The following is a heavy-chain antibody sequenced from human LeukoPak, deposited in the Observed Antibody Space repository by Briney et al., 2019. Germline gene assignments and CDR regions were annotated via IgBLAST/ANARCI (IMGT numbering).Heavy chain of an antibody. CDR3: AKDGIAAAGSFDY. Sequence: GGSLRLSCAASGFTFSSYAMSWVRQSPGKGLEWVSAITNSGDNTYYADSVKGRFTISRDNSKNTLYLQMNSLRAEDTAVYYCAKDGIAAAGSFDYWGQGTLVTVSS. V-gene: IGHV3-23*01. CDR1: GFTFSSYA. J-gene: IGHJ4*02. CDR2: ITNSGDNT. D-gene: IGHD6-13*01.